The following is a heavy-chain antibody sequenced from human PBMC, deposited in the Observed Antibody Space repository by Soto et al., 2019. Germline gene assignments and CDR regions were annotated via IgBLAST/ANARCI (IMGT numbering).Heavy chain of an antibody. D-gene: IGHD2-21*01. CDR1: GAALNSGNYY. Sequence: ASETLSLTCSVSGAALNSGNYYWSWIRQVPGKGLEWIGHIYVTGAVDYNPSLRDRITISQDTSERQFSLSLRLVTAADTAVYYCARLRIATNNYKWFDPWGQGXLVTVYS. CDR3: ARLRIATNNYKWFDP. J-gene: IGHJ5*02. CDR2: IYVTGAV. V-gene: IGHV4-31*03.